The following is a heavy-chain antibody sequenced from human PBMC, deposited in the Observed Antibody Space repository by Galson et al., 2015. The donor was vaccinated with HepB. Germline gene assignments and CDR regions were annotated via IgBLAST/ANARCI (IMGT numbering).Heavy chain of an antibody. CDR1: GGFISSGSYY. D-gene: IGHD3-10*01. V-gene: IGHV4-61*02. CDR3: ASSYGSGSHYYYYMDV. CDR2: IYTSGST. Sequence: TLSLTCTVSGGFISSGSYYWSWIRQPAGKGLEWIGRIYTSGSTNYNPSLKSRVTMSVDTSKNQFSLKLSSVTAADTAVYYCASSYGSGSHYYYYMDVWGKGTTVTVSS. J-gene: IGHJ6*03.